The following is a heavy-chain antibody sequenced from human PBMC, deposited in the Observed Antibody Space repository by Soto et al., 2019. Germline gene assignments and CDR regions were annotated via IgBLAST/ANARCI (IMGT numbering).Heavy chain of an antibody. CDR2: IYYSGST. D-gene: IGHD4-4*01. J-gene: IGHJ5*02. V-gene: IGHV4-31*03. CDR3: ARDRNGNYFDP. CDR1: GDSISSGGYH. Sequence: PSETLSLTCTVSGDSISSGGYHWTWIRQHPGKGLEWIGYIYYSGSTYYNPSLKSRVTMSIDTSKNQFSLRLRSVTAADTAVYYCARDRNGNYFDPWGQGTQVTVSS.